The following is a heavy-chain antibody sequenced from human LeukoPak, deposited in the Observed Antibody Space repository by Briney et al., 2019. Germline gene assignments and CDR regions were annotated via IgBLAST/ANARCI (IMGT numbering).Heavy chain of an antibody. CDR2: ISASGGST. V-gene: IGHV3-23*01. CDR1: GFTFSSYA. Sequence: GGSLRLSCAASGFTFSSYAMSWVRQAPGKGLEWVSGISASGGSTYYADSVKGRFTISRDNSKNTLYLQMNSLRAEDTAGYYWAKISTPYDSSGYYFYWGQGTLVAVSS. CDR3: AKISTPYDSSGYYFY. J-gene: IGHJ4*02. D-gene: IGHD3-22*01.